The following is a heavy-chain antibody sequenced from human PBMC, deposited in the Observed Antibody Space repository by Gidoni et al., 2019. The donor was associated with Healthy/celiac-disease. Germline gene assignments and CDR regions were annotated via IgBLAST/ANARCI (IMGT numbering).Heavy chain of an antibody. J-gene: IGHJ3*01. V-gene: IGHV1-2*06. CDR3: ARVEDRGGSFP. Sequence: QVQLVQSGAEVKKPGAAVKVSCKASGYTFTGDYMHWVRQAPGQGLEWMGRINPNSGGTNYAQNFQGRVTMPRDTSISTASLELSRLVSDDTAVYYCARVEDRGGSFPWGQGTMVTVSS. CDR2: INPNSGGT. D-gene: IGHD1-26*01. CDR1: GYTFTGDY.